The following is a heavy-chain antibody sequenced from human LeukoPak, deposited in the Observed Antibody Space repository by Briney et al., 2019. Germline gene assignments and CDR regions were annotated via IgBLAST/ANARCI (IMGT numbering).Heavy chain of an antibody. CDR2: IYYSGST. CDR1: GGSTSSYY. CDR3: ARARDSRYFDL. V-gene: IGHV4-59*01. J-gene: IGHJ2*01. Sequence: SETLSLTCTVSGGSTSSYYWSWIRQPPGKGLEWIGYIYYSGSTNYNPSLKSRVTISVDTSKNQFSLKLSSVTAADTAVYYCARARDSRYFDLWGRGTLVTVSS. D-gene: IGHD5-24*01.